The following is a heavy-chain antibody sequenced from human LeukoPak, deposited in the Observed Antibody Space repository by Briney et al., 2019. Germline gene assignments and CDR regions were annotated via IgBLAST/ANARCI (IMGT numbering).Heavy chain of an antibody. J-gene: IGHJ3*02. CDR1: GFTFSSYE. CDR2: ISSSGSTI. CDR3: ASLRLAYYYDSGDAGAFDI. V-gene: IGHV3-48*03. D-gene: IGHD3-22*01. Sequence: GGSLRLSCAASGFTFSSYEMNWVRQAPGKGLEWVSYISSSGSTIYYADSVKGRFTISRDNAKNSLYLQMNSLRAEDTAVYYCASLRLAYYYDSGDAGAFDIWGQGTMVTVSS.